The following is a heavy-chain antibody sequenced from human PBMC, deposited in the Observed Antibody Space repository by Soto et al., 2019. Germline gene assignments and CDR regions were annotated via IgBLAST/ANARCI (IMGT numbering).Heavy chain of an antibody. CDR1: GGSISSSSYY. V-gene: IGHV4-39*01. D-gene: IGHD6-13*01. Sequence: LSLTCTVSGGSISSSSYYWGWIRQPPGKGLEWIGSIYYSGSTYYNPSLKSRVTISVDTSKNQFSLKLSSVTAADTAVYYCARYTSSSWFLNWFDPWGQGTLVTVSS. CDR2: IYYSGST. CDR3: ARYTSSSWFLNWFDP. J-gene: IGHJ5*02.